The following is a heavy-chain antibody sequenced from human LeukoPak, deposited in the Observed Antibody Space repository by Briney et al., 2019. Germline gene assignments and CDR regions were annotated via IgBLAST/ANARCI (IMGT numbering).Heavy chain of an antibody. CDR1: GFAFSNYG. D-gene: IGHD1-26*01. CDR2: ISYDGSTK. V-gene: IGHV3-30*18. Sequence: GGSLRLSCPASGFAFSNYGMHWVRQAPGKGLEWVAAISYDGSTKYYADSVKGRFTSSRNNSKNTLYLQMNSLRPEDTAVYYCAKDSSVWVVGAISFFDYWGQGTLVTVSS. CDR3: AKDSSVWVVGAISFFDY. J-gene: IGHJ4*02.